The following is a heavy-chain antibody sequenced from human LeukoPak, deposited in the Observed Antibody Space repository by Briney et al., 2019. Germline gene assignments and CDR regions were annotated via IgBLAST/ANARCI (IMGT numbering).Heavy chain of an antibody. CDR1: GFTFSGSA. Sequence: GGSLRLSCAASGFTFSGSAMHWVRQASGKGLEWVARVRSKDNNYATAYAASVRGRFTISRDDSKNTSYLQMNSLKTEDTAVYYCTRQGDHTFDNWGQGTLVTVSS. CDR2: VRSKDNNYAT. J-gene: IGHJ4*02. CDR3: TRQGDHTFDN. V-gene: IGHV3-73*01. D-gene: IGHD3-16*01.